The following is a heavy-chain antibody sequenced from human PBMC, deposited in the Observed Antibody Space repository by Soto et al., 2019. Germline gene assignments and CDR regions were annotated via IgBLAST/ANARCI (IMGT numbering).Heavy chain of an antibody. J-gene: IGHJ4*02. CDR3: ARQTGGRIKN. CDR1: GGTFSSYA. V-gene: IGHV1-69*13. CDR2: IIPIFGTA. Sequence: VASVEVSCKASGGTFSSYAISWVRQAPGQRLEWMGGIIPIFGTANYAQKFQGGVTITADESTSTAYMELSSLRSEDTAVYYCARQTGGRIKNWGQGTLVTVSS. D-gene: IGHD1-26*01.